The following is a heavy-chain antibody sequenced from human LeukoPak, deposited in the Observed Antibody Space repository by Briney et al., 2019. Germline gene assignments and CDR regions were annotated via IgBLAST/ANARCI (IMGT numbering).Heavy chain of an antibody. CDR2: ISSSSSSI. CDR3: ARARGTMVDAFDV. J-gene: IGHJ3*01. D-gene: IGHD3-10*01. V-gene: IGHV3-48*01. Sequence: GGSLRLSCAASGFTFSIFSMNWVRQAPGKGLEWVSYISSSSSSIYYADSVKGRFTVSRDNAKNSLYLQMNSLRAEDTAAFYCARARGTMVDAFDVWGQGTMVTVSS. CDR1: GFTFSIFS.